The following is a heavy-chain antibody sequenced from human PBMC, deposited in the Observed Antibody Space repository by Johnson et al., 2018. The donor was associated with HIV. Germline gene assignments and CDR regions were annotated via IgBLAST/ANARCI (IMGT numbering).Heavy chain of an antibody. V-gene: IGHV3-64*01. CDR1: GFTVSSNY. J-gene: IGHJ3*02. CDR3: ARDRAEAYYYDSSGRKSGFDI. CDR2: ISSNGGST. Sequence: VQLVESGGGLIQPGGSLRLSCAASGFTVSSNYMSWVRQAPGKGLEYVSAISSNGGSTYYANSVKGRFTISIDNSKNTLYLQMGSLRAEDTAVYYCARDRAEAYYYDSSGRKSGFDIWGQGTMVTVSS. D-gene: IGHD3-22*01.